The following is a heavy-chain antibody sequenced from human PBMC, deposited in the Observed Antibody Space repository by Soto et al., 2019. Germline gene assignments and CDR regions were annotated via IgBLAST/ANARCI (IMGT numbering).Heavy chain of an antibody. V-gene: IGHV1-18*01. J-gene: IGHJ3*02. CDR2: ISAYNGNT. CDR3: ARGGIVVVPADDLRGAFDI. Sequence: ASVKVSCKASGYTFTSYGISWVRQAPGQGLEWMGWISAYNGNTNYAQKLQGRVTMTTDTSTSTAYMELRSLRSDDTAVYYCARGGIVVVPADDLRGAFDIWGQGTMVTVSS. D-gene: IGHD2-2*01. CDR1: GYTFTSYG.